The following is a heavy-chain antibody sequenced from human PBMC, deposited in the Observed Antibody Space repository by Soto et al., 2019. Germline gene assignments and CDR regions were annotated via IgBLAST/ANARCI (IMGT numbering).Heavy chain of an antibody. J-gene: IGHJ6*02. CDR2: ISYDGSNK. Sequence: GGSLRLSCAASGFTFSSYAMHWVRQAPGKGLEWVAVISYDGSNKYYADSVKGRFTISRDNSKNTLYLQMNSLRAEDTAVYHCARDYDILTGYSSYYYYGMDVWGQGTTVTVSS. CDR3: ARDYDILTGYSSYYYYGMDV. D-gene: IGHD3-9*01. CDR1: GFTFSSYA. V-gene: IGHV3-30-3*01.